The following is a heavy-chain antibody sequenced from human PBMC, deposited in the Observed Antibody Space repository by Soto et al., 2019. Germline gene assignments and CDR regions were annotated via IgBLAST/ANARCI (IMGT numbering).Heavy chain of an antibody. V-gene: IGHV3-9*01. D-gene: IGHD4-17*01. J-gene: IGHJ4*02. CDR2: TSWNSGRI. CDR3: AKSPSYYGDFDY. CDR1: GFTFDDYA. Sequence: EVQLVESGGGLVQPGRSLRLSCAASGFTFDDYAMHWVRQAPGKGLEWVSGTSWNSGRIGYADSVKGRFTISRDNAKNSLYLQMNSLRAEDTALYYCAKSPSYYGDFDYWGQGTLVTVSS.